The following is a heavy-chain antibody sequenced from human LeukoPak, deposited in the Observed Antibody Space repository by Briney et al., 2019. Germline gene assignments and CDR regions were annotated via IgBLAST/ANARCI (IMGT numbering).Heavy chain of an antibody. CDR3: ARGQPGDTVTTRNFDY. V-gene: IGHV3-53*01. J-gene: IGHJ4*02. CDR2: FYSGGYT. CDR1: GFTVSRYY. Sequence: GGSLRLSCAASGFTVSRYYMSWVRQAPGKGLEWVSVFYSGGYTSYVDSVKGRFTISRDNSKNTLYLQMNSLRAEDTAVYYCARGQPGDTVTTRNFDYWGQGTLVTVSS. D-gene: IGHD4-17*01.